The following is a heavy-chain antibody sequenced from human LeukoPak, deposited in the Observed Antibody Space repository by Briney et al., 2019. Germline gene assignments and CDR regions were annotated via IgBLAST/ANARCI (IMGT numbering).Heavy chain of an antibody. CDR1: GGSISSSSYY. J-gene: IGHJ3*02. Sequence: PSETLSLTCTVSGGSISSSSYYWGWIRQPPGKGLEWIGEINHSGSTNYNPSLKSRVTISVDTSKNQFSLKLSSVTAADTAVYYCARGANYLGAFDIWGQGTMVTVSS. CDR2: INHSGST. V-gene: IGHV4-39*07. D-gene: IGHD1-7*01. CDR3: ARGANYLGAFDI.